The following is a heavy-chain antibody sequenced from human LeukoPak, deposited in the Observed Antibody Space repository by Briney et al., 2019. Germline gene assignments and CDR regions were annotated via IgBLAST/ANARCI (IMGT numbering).Heavy chain of an antibody. CDR3: AKLTDGYNIEGY. V-gene: IGHV3-23*01. CDR2: ISGSGGST. J-gene: IGHJ4*02. Sequence: GGSLRLSCAASGFTFSSCAMSWVRQAPAKGLEWVSAISGSGGSTYYADSVKGRFTISRDNSKNTLYLQMNSLRAEDTAVYYCAKLTDGYNIEGYWGQGTLVTVSS. CDR1: GFTFSSCA. D-gene: IGHD5-24*01.